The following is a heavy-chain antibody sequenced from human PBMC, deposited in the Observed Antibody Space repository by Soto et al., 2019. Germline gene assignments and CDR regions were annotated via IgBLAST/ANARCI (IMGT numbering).Heavy chain of an antibody. Sequence: QVQLQQWGAGLLKPSETLSLTCAVYGGSFSGYYWSWIRQPPGKGLEWIGEINHSGSTNYNPSLKSRVTISVDTSKNQFSRKLSSVTAADTAVYYCARVLTVTTGGYYFDYWGQGTLVTVSS. CDR1: GGSFSGYY. J-gene: IGHJ4*02. CDR2: INHSGST. V-gene: IGHV4-34*01. D-gene: IGHD4-17*01. CDR3: ARVLTVTTGGYYFDY.